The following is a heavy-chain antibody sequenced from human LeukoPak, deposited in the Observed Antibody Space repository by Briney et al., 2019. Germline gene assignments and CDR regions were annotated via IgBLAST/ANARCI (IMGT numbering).Heavy chain of an antibody. CDR3: AKNHGV. J-gene: IGHJ4*02. CDR1: GFTFSSYG. Sequence: QAGGSLRLSCAASGFTFSSYGMHWVRQAPGKGLEWVAVISYDGSNKYYADSVKGRFTISRDNSKNTLYLQMNSLRAEDTAVYYCAKNHGVWGQGTLVTVSS. CDR2: ISYDGSNK. D-gene: IGHD4-17*01. V-gene: IGHV3-30*18.